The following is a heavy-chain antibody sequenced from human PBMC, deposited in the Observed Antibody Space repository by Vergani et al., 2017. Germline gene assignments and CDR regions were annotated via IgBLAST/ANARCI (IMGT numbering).Heavy chain of an antibody. V-gene: IGHV1-46*03. D-gene: IGHD3-9*01. Sequence: QVQVVQSGAEVKKSGASVKVSCKTSGYTFSNYYMHWVRQAPGQGLEWMGIINPSGGHTNYAQKFQGRVTMPRETSTSTVYMELSSLRSEDTAIYYCARGDYGILTGYRYWGQGTLVTVSA. J-gene: IGHJ4*02. CDR2: INPSGGHT. CDR3: ARGDYGILTGYRY. CDR1: GYTFSNYY.